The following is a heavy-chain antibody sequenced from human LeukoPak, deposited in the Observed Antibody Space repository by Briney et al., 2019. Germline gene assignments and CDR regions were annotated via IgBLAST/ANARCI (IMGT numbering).Heavy chain of an antibody. D-gene: IGHD6-13*01. Sequence: GASVKVSCKASGYTFTGYYMHWVRQAPGQGAEWMGWINHNSGDTKYAQEFQGRVTLNRETAITGAYMEITTLTYGDTAVYYCTRHVIGAPGCNDYWGQGTLVTVSS. V-gene: IGHV1-2*02. CDR1: GYTFTGYY. CDR3: TRHVIGAPGCNDY. J-gene: IGHJ4*02. CDR2: INHNSGDT.